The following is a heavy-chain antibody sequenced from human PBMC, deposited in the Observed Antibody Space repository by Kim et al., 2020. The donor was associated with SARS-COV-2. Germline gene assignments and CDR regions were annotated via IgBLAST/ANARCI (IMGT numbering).Heavy chain of an antibody. CDR2: INPSGGST. CDR1: RYTFTSYY. J-gene: IGHJ6*02. Sequence: ASVKVSCKASRYTFTSYYMHWVRQAPGQGLEWMGIINPSGGSTSYAQKFQGRVTMTRDTSTSTVYMELSSLRSEDTAVYYCAGYSSSWYGIGDYGMDAWGQGTTVTVSS. V-gene: IGHV1-46*01. CDR3: AGYSSSWYGIGDYGMDA. D-gene: IGHD6-13*01.